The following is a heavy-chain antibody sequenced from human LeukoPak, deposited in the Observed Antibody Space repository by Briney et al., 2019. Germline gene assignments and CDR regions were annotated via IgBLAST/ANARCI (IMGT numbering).Heavy chain of an antibody. CDR1: GVTFSRHS. Sequence: GGSLRLSCAASGVTFSRHSMNWVRQAPEKGLEWVSSISSDSRSIFYRDSVKGRFTISRDNAENSVYLQMNSLRAEDTAVYYCTYGDYPLTYWGQGTLVSVSS. D-gene: IGHD4-17*01. CDR3: TYGDYPLTY. V-gene: IGHV3-21*01. J-gene: IGHJ4*02. CDR2: ISSDSRSI.